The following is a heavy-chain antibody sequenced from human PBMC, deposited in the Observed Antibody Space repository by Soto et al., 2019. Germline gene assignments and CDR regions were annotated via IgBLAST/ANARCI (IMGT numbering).Heavy chain of an antibody. J-gene: IGHJ6*02. V-gene: IGHV1-2*02. CDR3: ARERYQVISDGMDV. Sequence: SVKVSCKASGYTFTGYYVHWVREAPGQGLEWMGWINPETGGTSYAQKFQGRVTLSRDTSINTAYLELSRLRFDGAAVYFCARERYQVISDGMDVWGQGTTVTVSS. CDR2: INPETGGT. CDR1: GYTFTGYY. D-gene: IGHD2-2*01.